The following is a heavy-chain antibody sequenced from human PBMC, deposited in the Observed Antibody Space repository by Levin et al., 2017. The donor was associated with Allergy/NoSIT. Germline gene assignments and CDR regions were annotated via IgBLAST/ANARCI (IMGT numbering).Heavy chain of an antibody. J-gene: IGHJ4*02. V-gene: IGHV3-23*01. CDR1: GFTFSSYA. Sequence: GGSLRLSCAASGFTFSSYAMSWVRQAPGKGLEWVSAISGSSTYYADSVKGRFTISRDNSKNTLYLQMNSLRAEDTAVYYCAKTPYYHHFDYWGQGTLVTVSS. CDR3: AKTPYYHHFDY. D-gene: IGHD3-10*01. CDR2: ISGSST.